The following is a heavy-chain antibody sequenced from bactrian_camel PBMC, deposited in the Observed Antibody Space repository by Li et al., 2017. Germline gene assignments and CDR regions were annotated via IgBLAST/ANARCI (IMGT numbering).Heavy chain of an antibody. V-gene: IGHV3S1*01. CDR3: VNGASDVGYNY. Sequence: QVQLVESGGGLVQPGGSLTLSCVATGFTFSNYWMYWVRQAPGKGLEWVSSINSGGGSTFYADHVKGRFTISRDNAKNTLYLQLNSLKTEDTAMYYSVNGASDVGYNYWGQGTQVTVS. D-gene: IGHD5*01. CDR2: INSGGGST. J-gene: IGHJ4*01. CDR1: GFTFSNYW.